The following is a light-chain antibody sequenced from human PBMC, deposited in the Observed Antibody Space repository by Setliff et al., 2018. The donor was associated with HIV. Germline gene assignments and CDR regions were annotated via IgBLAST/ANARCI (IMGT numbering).Light chain of an antibody. J-gene: IGLJ3*02. CDR3: VLYMGNGVSV. V-gene: IGLV8-61*01. CDR2: STN. Sequence: QTVGTQEPSFSVSPGGTVTLTCGLRSGSVSTGHFPSWYQQTPGQTPRMLIYSTNTRSSGVPDRFSGSILGNRAALTITGAQADDECDYYCVLYMGNGVSVFCGGTKSPS. CDR1: SGSVSTGHF.